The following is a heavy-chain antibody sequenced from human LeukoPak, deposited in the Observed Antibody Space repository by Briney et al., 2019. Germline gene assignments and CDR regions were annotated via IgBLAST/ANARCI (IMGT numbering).Heavy chain of an antibody. J-gene: IGHJ4*02. D-gene: IGHD4-17*01. Sequence: ASVKVSCKASGYTFTGYYMHWVRQAPGRGLEWMGWINPNSGGTNYAQKFQGRVTMTRDTSIGTAYMELSRLRSDDTAVYYCARAIPGAPPVDYWGQGTLVTVSS. CDR3: ARAIPGAPPVDY. CDR2: INPNSGGT. V-gene: IGHV1-2*02. CDR1: GYTFTGYY.